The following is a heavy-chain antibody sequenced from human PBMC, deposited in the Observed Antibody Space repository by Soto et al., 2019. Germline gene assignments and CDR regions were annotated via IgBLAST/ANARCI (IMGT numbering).Heavy chain of an antibody. V-gene: IGHV4-38-2*01. CDR2: IHHTGST. D-gene: IGHD6-6*01. CDR3: ARGYSSPSGRGSLLDY. Sequence: SETLSLTCVVSGYSISSGFYWGWIRQSPGKGLEWIGNIHHTGSTYYNPSLKSRVTISVDTSKNQFSLNLSSVTAADTALYYCARGYSSPSGRGSLLDYWGQGKLVTVSS. CDR1: GYSISSGFY. J-gene: IGHJ4*02.